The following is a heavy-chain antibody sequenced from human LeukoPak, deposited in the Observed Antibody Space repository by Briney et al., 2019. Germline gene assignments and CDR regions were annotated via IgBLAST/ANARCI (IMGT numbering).Heavy chain of an antibody. CDR1: GFTFSSYS. CDR3: ARDAGYYYESSGLGDYFDY. D-gene: IGHD3-22*01. J-gene: IGHJ4*02. V-gene: IGHV3-21*01. CDR2: ISSSSSYI. Sequence: GGSLRLSCAASGFTFSSYSMNWVRQAPGKGLEWVSSISSSSSYIHYADSVKGRFTISRDNAKNSLYLQMNSLRAEDTAVYYCARDAGYYYESSGLGDYFDYWGQGTLVTVSS.